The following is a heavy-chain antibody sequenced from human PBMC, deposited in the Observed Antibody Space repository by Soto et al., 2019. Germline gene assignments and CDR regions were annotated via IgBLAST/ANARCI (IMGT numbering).Heavy chain of an antibody. D-gene: IGHD3-10*01. CDR2: IYSGGST. CDR1: GFTVSSNY. J-gene: IGHJ4*02. CDR3: ARAFTHLGPFDY. V-gene: IGHV3-66*01. Sequence: EVQLVESGGGLVQPGGSLRLSCAASGFTVSSNYMSWVRQAPGKGLEWVLVIYSGGSTYYADSVKGRFTISRDNSKNTLYLQMNSLRAEDTAVYYCARAFTHLGPFDYWGQGTLVTVSS.